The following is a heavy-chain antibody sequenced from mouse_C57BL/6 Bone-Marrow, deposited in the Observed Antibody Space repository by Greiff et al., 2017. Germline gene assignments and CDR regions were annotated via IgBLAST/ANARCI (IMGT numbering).Heavy chain of an antibody. V-gene: IGHV1-4*01. J-gene: IGHJ2*01. CDR3: AREDDYPD. CDR1: GYAFTSYT. Sequence: QVQLKQSGPELARPGASVKMSCKASGYAFTSYTMNWVKQRPGQGLEWIGHINPSSGYTKYNQKFKDKATLTADKSSSTAYMQLSSLTSEYSAVYCCAREDDYPDRGHGTTLTV. CDR2: INPSSGYT. D-gene: IGHD2-4*01.